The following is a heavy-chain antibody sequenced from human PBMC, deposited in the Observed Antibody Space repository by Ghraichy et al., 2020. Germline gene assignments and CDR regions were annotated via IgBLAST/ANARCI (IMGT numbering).Heavy chain of an antibody. Sequence: SETLSLTRSVTGGSNSSYSWRRTSQLQGLRREWNGYIYYSARTNYNPSLKSRVTISVDTSENQFSLKLSSVTAAYTAVYYCARHQDSGSYSLVYCGQGNLLTV. CDR1: GGSNSSYS. V-gene: IGHV4-59*08. CDR2: IYYSART. J-gene: IGHJ4*02. CDR3: ARHQDSGSYSLVY. D-gene: IGHD1-26*01.